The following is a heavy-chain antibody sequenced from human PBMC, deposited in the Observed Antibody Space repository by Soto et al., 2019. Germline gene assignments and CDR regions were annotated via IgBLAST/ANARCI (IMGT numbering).Heavy chain of an antibody. V-gene: IGHV4-31*03. D-gene: IGHD5-18*01. J-gene: IGHJ4*02. CDR3: ARSGYSYGPNPLLY. CDR2: IYYSGST. Sequence: QVQLQESGPGLVKPSQTLSLTCTVSGGSISSGGYYWSWIRQHPGKGLEWIGYIYYSGSTYYNPSLKCRVTISVDTSKNQFPLKRSSVTAADTAVYYCARSGYSYGPNPLLYWGQGTLVTVSS. CDR1: GGSISSGGYY.